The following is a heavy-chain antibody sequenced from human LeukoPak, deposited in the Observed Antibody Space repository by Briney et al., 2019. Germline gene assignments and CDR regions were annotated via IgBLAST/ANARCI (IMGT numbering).Heavy chain of an antibody. CDR3: ARGWGFDF. D-gene: IGHD7-27*01. V-gene: IGHV6-1*01. CDR2: TYYRSKWYT. CDR1: GDSVSSANTA. J-gene: IGHJ4*02. Sequence: SQTLSLTCAISGDSVSSANTAWNWIRQSPSRGLEWLGRTYYRSKWYTDYAVSVKSRIPINPDTSKNQFSLQLNSLTPEDTAVYYCARGWGFDFWGQGTLVTVSS.